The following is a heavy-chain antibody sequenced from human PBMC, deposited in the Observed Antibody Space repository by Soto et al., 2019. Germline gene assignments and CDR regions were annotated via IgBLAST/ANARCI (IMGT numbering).Heavy chain of an antibody. CDR2: ISGSGANT. J-gene: IGHJ6*03. V-gene: IGHV3-23*01. CDR3: AKDLGTDDFWSAYYTYYYMDV. CDR1: GFTFSSYA. D-gene: IGHD3-3*01. Sequence: EVQLLESGGGLVQPGGSLRLSCAASGFTFSSYALNWVRQAPGKGLEWVSVISGSGANTYYADSVKGRFTISRDNSNNTLYLQMNSLRAEDTAVYYCAKDLGTDDFWSAYYTYYYMDVWGKGTTVTVSS.